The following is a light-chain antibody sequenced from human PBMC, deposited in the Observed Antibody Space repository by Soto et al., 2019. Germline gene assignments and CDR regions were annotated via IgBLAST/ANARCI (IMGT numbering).Light chain of an antibody. V-gene: IGLV1-44*01. Sequence: QSVLTQPPSASGTPGQRVTISCSGSSSNIGSNTVNWYQQLPGTAPKLLIYSNNQRPSGVPDRFSGSKSGTSASLAISGLQYEDEPDYYCAAWDDSLNGPVFGRGTKLTVL. CDR3: AAWDDSLNGPV. CDR1: SSNIGSNT. CDR2: SNN. J-gene: IGLJ2*01.